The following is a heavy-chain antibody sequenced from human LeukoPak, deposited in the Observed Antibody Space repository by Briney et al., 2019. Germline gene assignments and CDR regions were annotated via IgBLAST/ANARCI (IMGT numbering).Heavy chain of an antibody. D-gene: IGHD3-22*01. CDR1: GFTVSSNS. Sequence: GGSLRLSCTVSGFTVSSNSMSWVRQAPGKGLEWVSFIYSDNRHYSDSVKVRFTISSDNSKNTLYLQMNSLRAEDTALYYCARDSSEYYDSSSYVGAFDIWGQGTMVTVSS. J-gene: IGHJ3*02. CDR3: ARDSSEYYDSSSYVGAFDI. V-gene: IGHV3-53*01. CDR2: IYSDNR.